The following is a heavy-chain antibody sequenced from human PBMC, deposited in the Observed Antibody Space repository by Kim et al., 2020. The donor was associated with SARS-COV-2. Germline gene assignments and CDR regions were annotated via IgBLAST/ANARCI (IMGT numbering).Heavy chain of an antibody. J-gene: IGHJ6*02. CDR3: ARVGFCSGGSCYPHYYYGMDV. Sequence: ASVKVSCKASGYTFTSYYMHWVRQAPGQGLEWMGIINPSGGSTSYAQKFQGRVTMTRDTSTSTVYMELSSLRSEDTAVYYCARVGFCSGGSCYPHYYYGMDVWGQETTVTVSS. D-gene: IGHD2-15*01. CDR1: GYTFTSYY. CDR2: INPSGGST. V-gene: IGHV1-46*01.